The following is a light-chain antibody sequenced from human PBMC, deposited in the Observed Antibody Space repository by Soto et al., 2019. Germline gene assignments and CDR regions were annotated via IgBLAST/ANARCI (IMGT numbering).Light chain of an antibody. CDR1: QSVGNSY. J-gene: IGKJ5*01. CDR2: GSS. V-gene: IGKV3-20*01. CDR3: QQYGGSRS. Sequence: EIVLTQSPGTLSLSPGERATLSCRASQSVGNSYLAWYQQRPGQAPRLLIYGSSSRATGIPDRFSGSGSGTDLSITISGVEPEDLAVYYCQQYGGSRSFGQG.